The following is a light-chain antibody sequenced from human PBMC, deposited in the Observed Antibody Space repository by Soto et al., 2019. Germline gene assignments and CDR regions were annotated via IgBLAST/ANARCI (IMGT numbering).Light chain of an antibody. CDR1: QDINCW. Sequence: DIQMTLSLSSVSASVGARVTITCRASQDINCWLTWYEQKPGQATKVLIYIASRFQPGVPSRFSGRGAGTDFSLTISNLQPEDFATDFFQQSKSFPLTFGGGTKVDIK. CDR3: QQSKSFPLT. V-gene: IGKV1-12*01. J-gene: IGKJ4*01. CDR2: IAS.